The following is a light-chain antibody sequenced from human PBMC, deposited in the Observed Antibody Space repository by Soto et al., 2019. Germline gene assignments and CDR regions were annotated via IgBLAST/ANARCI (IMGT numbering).Light chain of an antibody. CDR3: LLSYGDVRV. CDR1: TGAVTSGHY. Sequence: QTVVTQEPSLTVSPGGTVTLTCGSSTGAVTSGHYPHWFQQKPGQAPRTLIFDTSIKHSWTPAHFSGSLLGGKAALTLSGAQPEDEAEYYCLLSYGDVRVFGGGTKLTVL. J-gene: IGLJ3*02. V-gene: IGLV7-46*01. CDR2: DTS.